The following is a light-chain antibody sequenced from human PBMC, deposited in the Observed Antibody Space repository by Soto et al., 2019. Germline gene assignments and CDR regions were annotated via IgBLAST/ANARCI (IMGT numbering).Light chain of an antibody. Sequence: DIQITQSPSSLSASVGDRVTITCRANQSISSYLNWYQQKPGKAPKLLIYAASSLQSGVPSRFSGSGSGTDFTLTISSLQPEDFATYYCQQSYSSPPTFGQGTKVDIK. CDR1: QSISSY. CDR2: AAS. CDR3: QQSYSSPPT. V-gene: IGKV1-39*01. J-gene: IGKJ1*01.